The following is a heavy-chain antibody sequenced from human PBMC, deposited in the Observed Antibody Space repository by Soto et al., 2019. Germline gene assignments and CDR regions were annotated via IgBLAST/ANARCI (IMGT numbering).Heavy chain of an antibody. V-gene: IGHV4-59*01. D-gene: IGHD6-13*01. Sequence: PPWKGLEWSGYIYYSGSTNYNPSLKSRVTISVDTSKNQFSLKLSSVTAADTAVYYFASGIAAAGTSLYHCFDLWGQ. CDR3: ASGIAAAGTSLYHCFDL. J-gene: IGHJ5*02. CDR2: IYYSGST.